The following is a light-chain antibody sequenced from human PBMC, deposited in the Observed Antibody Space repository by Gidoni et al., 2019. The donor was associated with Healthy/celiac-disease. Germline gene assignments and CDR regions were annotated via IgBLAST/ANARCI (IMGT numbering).Light chain of an antibody. CDR2: GAS. J-gene: IGKJ3*01. CDR1: QSVRSSY. CDR3: QHYGSSPS. Sequence: EIVLTQSPGTLSLSPGERATLSCRASQSVRSSYLAWYQQKPGQAPRLLIYGASSRATGIPDRFSGSGSGTDFTLTISRLEPEDFAVYYGQHYGSSPSFGPGTKVDIK. V-gene: IGKV3-20*01.